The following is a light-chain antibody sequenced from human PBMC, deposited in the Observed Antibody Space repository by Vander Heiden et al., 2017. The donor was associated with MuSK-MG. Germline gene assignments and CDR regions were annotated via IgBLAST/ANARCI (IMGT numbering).Light chain of an antibody. CDR1: SSNIGAGYD. J-gene: IGLJ1*01. V-gene: IGLV1-40*01. Sequence: QSVLTQPPSVSGAPGQRVTISCTGNSSNIGAGYDVHWYQQVPGKAPNFLLYGKRRRPSGVPDRFSGSMSDTSATLAINGLQAEDEADYYCQSNEISLSSYVFGPATRVTVL. CDR3: QSNEISLSSYV. CDR2: GKR.